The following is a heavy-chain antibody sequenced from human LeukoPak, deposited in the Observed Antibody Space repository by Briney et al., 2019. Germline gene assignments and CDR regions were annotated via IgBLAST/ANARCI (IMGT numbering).Heavy chain of an antibody. J-gene: IGHJ3*02. CDR3: ARVYRLLLPDVFDI. V-gene: IGHV3-7*01. CDR2: IKLEGSEK. D-gene: IGHD3-22*01. CDR1: VFTFSRYW. Sequence: GGSLRLSCAASVFTFSRYWMSWVRQAPGKGLEWVANIKLEGSEKYYVDSVKGRFTSSRDNAKNSLYLRMNSLRAEDTAVYYCARVYRLLLPDVFDIWGQGTMVTVSS.